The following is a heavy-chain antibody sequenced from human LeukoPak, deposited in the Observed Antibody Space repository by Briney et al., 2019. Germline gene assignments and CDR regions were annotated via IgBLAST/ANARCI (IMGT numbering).Heavy chain of an antibody. CDR1: GGSISSYY. CDR2: IYYSGST. J-gene: IGHJ4*02. D-gene: IGHD2-2*02. V-gene: IGHV4-39*01. CDR3: ARLTLGYCKSTSCHTDY. Sequence: PSETLSLTCTVSGGSISSYYWSWIRQPPGKGLEWIGTIYYSGSTYYNPSLRSRVTISIDTPKNQFSLKLSSVTAADTAVYYCARLTLGYCKSTSCHTDYWGQGTLVTV.